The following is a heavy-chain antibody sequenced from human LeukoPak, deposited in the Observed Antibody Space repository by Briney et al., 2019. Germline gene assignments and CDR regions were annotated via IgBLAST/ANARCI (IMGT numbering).Heavy chain of an antibody. V-gene: IGHV3-48*01. D-gene: IGHD6-19*01. J-gene: IGHJ4*02. CDR2: ISTSDNTR. CDR3: VRGARVYSSGWFAPRFDY. Sequence: GGSLRLSCVVSGFIFSDYDTYWVRQAPGQGLEWVSYISTSDNTRYYADSVKGRFTISRDKATNSVYLQMNTLRVDDTAVYYRVRGARVYSSGWFAPRFDYWGQGTPVIASS. CDR1: GFIFSDYD.